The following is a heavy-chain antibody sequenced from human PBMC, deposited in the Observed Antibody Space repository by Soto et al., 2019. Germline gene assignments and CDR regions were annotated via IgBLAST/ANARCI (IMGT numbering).Heavy chain of an antibody. CDR3: AGPYSSSSSYYYGMDV. J-gene: IGHJ6*02. CDR1: GFTFSSYG. V-gene: IGHV3-30*03. CDR2: ISYDGSNK. D-gene: IGHD6-6*01. Sequence: GGSLRLSCAASGFTFSSYGMHWARQAPGKGLEWVAVISYDGSNKYYADPVKGRFTISRDNSKNTLYLQMNSLRAEDTAVYYGAGPYSSSSSYYYGMDVWGQGTTVTGSS.